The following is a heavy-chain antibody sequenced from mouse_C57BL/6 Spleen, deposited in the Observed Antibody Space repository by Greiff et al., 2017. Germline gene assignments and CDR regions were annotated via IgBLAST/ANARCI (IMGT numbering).Heavy chain of an antibody. CDR3: ANYYGSSYRAMDY. CDR1: GYTFTSYW. J-gene: IGHJ4*01. V-gene: IGHV1-64*01. Sequence: QVQLQQPGAELVKPGASVKLSCKASGYTFTSYWMHWVKQRPGQGLEWIGMIHPNSGSTNYNEKFKSKATLTVDKSSSTACMQLSSLTSEDSAVYYCANYYGSSYRAMDYWGQGTSVTVSS. CDR2: IHPNSGST. D-gene: IGHD1-1*01.